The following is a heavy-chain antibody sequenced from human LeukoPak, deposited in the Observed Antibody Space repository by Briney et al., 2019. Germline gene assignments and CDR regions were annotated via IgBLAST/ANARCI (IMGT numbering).Heavy chain of an antibody. CDR3: AKSYSSAWYAYSMDV. J-gene: IGHJ6*02. Sequence: GGSLRLSCAASGFTFSSYAMNWVRQDPEKGLEWVSAISGSGGGTYYADSVKGRFTISRDNSKNTLYLQMNSLRAEDTAVYFCAKSYSSAWYAYSMDVWGQGTTVTVSS. V-gene: IGHV3-23*01. CDR1: GFTFSSYA. CDR2: ISGSGGGT. D-gene: IGHD6-13*01.